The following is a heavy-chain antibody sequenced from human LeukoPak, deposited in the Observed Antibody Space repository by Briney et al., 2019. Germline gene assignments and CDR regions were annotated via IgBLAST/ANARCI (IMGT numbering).Heavy chain of an antibody. J-gene: IGHJ4*02. V-gene: IGHV4-61*01. CDR3: ARDPFRRTAMDDDY. Sequence: PSETLSLTCTVSGGSISSGSYYWSWIRQPPGKGLEWIGYIYYSGSTNYNPSLKSRVTISVDTSRNQFSLKLSSVTAADTAVYYCARDPFRRTAMDDDYWGQGTLVTVSS. D-gene: IGHD5-18*01. CDR1: GGSISSGSYY. CDR2: IYYSGST.